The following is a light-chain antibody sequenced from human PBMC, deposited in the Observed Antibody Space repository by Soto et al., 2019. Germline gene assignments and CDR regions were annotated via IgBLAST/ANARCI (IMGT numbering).Light chain of an antibody. CDR2: GAS. CDR1: QSVSRSY. CDR3: QQYGSAPIT. Sequence: EIVLTQSPGTLSLSPGERTNLSCRASQSVSRSYLAWDQQKPGQAPRLLIYGASSMATGIPDRCSGSGSGTDFTLTISTLEPEDFAVYYCQQYGSAPITFGQGTRLELK. V-gene: IGKV3-20*01. J-gene: IGKJ5*01.